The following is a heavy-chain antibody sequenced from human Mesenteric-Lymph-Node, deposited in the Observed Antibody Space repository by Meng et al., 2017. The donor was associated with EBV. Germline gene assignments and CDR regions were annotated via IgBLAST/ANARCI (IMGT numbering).Heavy chain of an antibody. J-gene: IGHJ5*02. CDR1: GGSISNDGYS. V-gene: IGHV4-30-2*01. D-gene: IGHD4-17*01. Sequence: LQGPRSELVKPSQPLSLTCAVSGGSISNDGYSWSWIRQPPGKGLEWIGYIYHSGSTYSNPSLKSRVTISVDRSKNQFSLKLNSVTAADTAVYYCARASVYGDYDNWFDPWGQGTLVTVSS. CDR3: ARASVYGDYDNWFDP. CDR2: IYHSGST.